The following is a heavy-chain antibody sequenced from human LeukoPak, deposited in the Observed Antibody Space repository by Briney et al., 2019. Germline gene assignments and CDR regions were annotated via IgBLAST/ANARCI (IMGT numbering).Heavy chain of an antibody. CDR2: ISSSSSYI. V-gene: IGHV3-21*01. CDR3: ASHTLDGYWYYFDY. CDR1: GFTFSSCW. Sequence: PGGSLRLSCAASGFTFSSCWMSWVRQAPGKGLEWVSSISSSSSYIYYADSVKGRFTISRDNAKNSLYLQMNSLRAEDTAVYYCASHTLDGYWYYFDYWGQGTLVTVSS. J-gene: IGHJ4*02. D-gene: IGHD5-24*01.